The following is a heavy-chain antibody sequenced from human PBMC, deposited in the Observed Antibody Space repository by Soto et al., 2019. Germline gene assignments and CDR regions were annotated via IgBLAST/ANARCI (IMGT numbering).Heavy chain of an antibody. V-gene: IGHV3-53*04. CDR3: ARDRMYYGSGSSPYYYMDV. D-gene: IGHD3-10*01. CDR1: GFTVSSNY. CDR2: IYSGGST. J-gene: IGHJ6*03. Sequence: GGSLRLSCAASGFTVSSNYMSWVRQAPGKGLEWVSVIYSGGSTYYADSVKGRFTISRHNSKNTLYLQMNSLRAEDTAVYYCARDRMYYGSGSSPYYYMDVWGKGTTVTVSS.